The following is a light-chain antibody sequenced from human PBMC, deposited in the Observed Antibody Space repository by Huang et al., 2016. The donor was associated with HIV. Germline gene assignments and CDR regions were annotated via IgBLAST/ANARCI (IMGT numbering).Light chain of an antibody. CDR1: QAVSSEY. J-gene: IGKJ2*01. CDR3: QQYGNSASYT. CDR2: GAS. Sequence: VLTQSPGTLSLSPGEGATLSCRASQAVSSEYFAWYQPKPGQAPRLLIYGASSRAAGNPDRVSGSGYGTDFTLTISRVEPEDFAVYYCQQYGNSASYTFGQGTKLEIK. V-gene: IGKV3-20*01.